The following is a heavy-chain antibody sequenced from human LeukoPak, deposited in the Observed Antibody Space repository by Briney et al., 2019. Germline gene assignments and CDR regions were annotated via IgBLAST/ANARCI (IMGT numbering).Heavy chain of an antibody. Sequence: SGGSLRLSCAASGFTFSSYAMSWVRQAPGKGLEWVSAISGSGGSTYYADSVKGRFTISRDNSKNTLYLQMNSLRAEDTAVYYCAKEPRGSSTQRSGYWGQGTLVTVSS. D-gene: IGHD6-13*01. V-gene: IGHV3-23*01. CDR3: AKEPRGSSTQRSGY. CDR1: GFTFSSYA. CDR2: ISGSGGST. J-gene: IGHJ4*02.